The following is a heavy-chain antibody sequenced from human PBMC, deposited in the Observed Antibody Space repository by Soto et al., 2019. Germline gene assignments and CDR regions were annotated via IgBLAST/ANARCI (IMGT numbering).Heavy chain of an antibody. D-gene: IGHD3-3*01. CDR3: AKGERQYYDFWSGYYTYYYYGMDV. V-gene: IGHV3-23*01. J-gene: IGHJ6*02. Sequence: PGGSLRLSCVASGFTFSSYAMSWVRQAPGKGLEWVSAISGSGGSTYYADSVKGRFTISRDNSKNTLYLQMNSLRAEDTAVYYCAKGERQYYDFWSGYYTYYYYGMDVWGQGTTVTVSS. CDR2: ISGSGGST. CDR1: GFTFSSYA.